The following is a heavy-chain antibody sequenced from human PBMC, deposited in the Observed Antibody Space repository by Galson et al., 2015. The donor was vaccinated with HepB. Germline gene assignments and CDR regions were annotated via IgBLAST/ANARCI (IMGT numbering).Heavy chain of an antibody. Sequence: SVKVSCKASGYTFTRYYIHWVRQAPGQGLERMALINTSGGSTSYARKFQGRVTVTRDTSTNTAYMEMSSLRSADTAMYYCARLDTAGDHWSQGTLVTVSS. V-gene: IGHV1-46*01. CDR3: ARLDTAGDH. CDR1: GYTFTRYY. D-gene: IGHD5-18*01. J-gene: IGHJ4*02. CDR2: INTSGGST.